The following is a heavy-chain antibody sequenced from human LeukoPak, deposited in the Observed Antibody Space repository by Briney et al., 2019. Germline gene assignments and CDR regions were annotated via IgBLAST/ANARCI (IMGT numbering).Heavy chain of an antibody. Sequence: SETLSLTCAVSGYSISSGYYWGWIRQPPGQGLEWIGSIYHSGSTYYNPSLKSRVTISVDTSKNQFSLKLSSVTAADTAVYYCARLGRSPGVVVVAATDAFDIWGQGTMVTVSS. V-gene: IGHV4-38-2*01. CDR1: GYSISSGYY. J-gene: IGHJ3*02. D-gene: IGHD2-15*01. CDR2: IYHSGST. CDR3: ARLGRSPGVVVVAATDAFDI.